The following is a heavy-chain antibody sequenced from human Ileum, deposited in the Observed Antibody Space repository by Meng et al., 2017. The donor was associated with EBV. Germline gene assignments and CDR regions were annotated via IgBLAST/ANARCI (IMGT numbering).Heavy chain of an antibody. CDR1: GGSISSSYYC. V-gene: IGHV4-39*01. D-gene: IGHD4-17*01. Sequence: HASGPGLVKPLETLSLTCSVSGGSISSSYYCWGWIRQPPGKGLECIQSICYTDYTYYNPSLKSRVTISADKSKNQFSLRLNSLTAADTAVYYCAMGPDYAKTGYWGQGTLVTVSS. J-gene: IGHJ4*02. CDR2: ICYTDYT. CDR3: AMGPDYAKTGY.